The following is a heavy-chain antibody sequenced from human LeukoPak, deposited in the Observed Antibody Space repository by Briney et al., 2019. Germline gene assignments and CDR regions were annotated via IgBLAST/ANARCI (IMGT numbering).Heavy chain of an antibody. Sequence: ASVKVSCKASGYTFTGYYMHWVRQAPGQGLEWMGWINPNSGGTNYAQKFQGRVTMTRDTSISTAYMELSRLRSDDTAVYYCARDMVRGVSGWFDPWGQGTLVTVSS. CDR2: INPNSGGT. D-gene: IGHD3-10*01. CDR1: GYTFTGYY. J-gene: IGHJ5*02. V-gene: IGHV1-2*02. CDR3: ARDMVRGVSGWFDP.